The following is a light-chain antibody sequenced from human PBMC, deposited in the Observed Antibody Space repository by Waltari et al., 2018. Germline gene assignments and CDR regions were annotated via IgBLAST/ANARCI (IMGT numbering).Light chain of an antibody. V-gene: IGLV1-44*01. Sequence: QSVVTQPPSASGTPGQPVTISCSGTNSNVGRNNVNWYQQVPGAAPKVVIFSDNQRPSVVPDRVSGSKSGTSASLAISGLQSEDEADYFCGAWDDNLDAYVFGPGTSLTV. CDR3: GAWDDNLDAYV. CDR1: NSNVGRNN. J-gene: IGLJ1*01. CDR2: SDN.